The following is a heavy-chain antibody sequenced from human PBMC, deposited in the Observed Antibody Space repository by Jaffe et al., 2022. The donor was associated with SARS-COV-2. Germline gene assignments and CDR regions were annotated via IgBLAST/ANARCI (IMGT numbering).Heavy chain of an antibody. J-gene: IGHJ3*02. Sequence: QLQLQESGPGLVKPSETLSLTCTVSGGSISSSSYYWGWIRQPPGKGLEWIGSIYYSGSTYYNPSLKSRVTISVDTSKNQFSLKLSSVTAADTAVYYCASFLARRGYAFDIWGQGTMVTVSS. CDR1: GGSISSSSYY. CDR2: IYYSGST. D-gene: IGHD3-16*01. CDR3: ASFLARRGYAFDI. V-gene: IGHV4-39*01.